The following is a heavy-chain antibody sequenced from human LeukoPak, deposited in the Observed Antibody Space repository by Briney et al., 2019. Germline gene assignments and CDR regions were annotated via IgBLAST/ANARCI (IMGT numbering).Heavy chain of an antibody. D-gene: IGHD3-22*01. J-gene: IGHJ6*02. CDR1: GGSFSGYY. Sequence: SETLSLTCAVYGGSFSGYYWSWIRQPPGKGLEWIGEINHSGSTNYNPSLKSRVTISVDTSKNQFSLKLSSVTAADTAVYYCARGSLYYDSSGYSNYYYYYGMDVWGQGTTVTVS. V-gene: IGHV4-34*01. CDR2: INHSGST. CDR3: ARGSLYYDSSGYSNYYYYYGMDV.